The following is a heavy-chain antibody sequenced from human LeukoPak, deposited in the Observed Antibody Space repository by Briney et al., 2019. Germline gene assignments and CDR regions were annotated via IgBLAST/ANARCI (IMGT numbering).Heavy chain of an antibody. Sequence: GGSLRLSCTASGFTFSDYYMSWIRQAPGKGLQWVSYISGSGSHTSYADSVTGRFTISRDNSKNSLFLQMNSLRAEDTAVYYCARSFDFWGQGNLVTVSS. J-gene: IGHJ4*02. CDR3: ARSFDF. CDR2: ISGSGSHT. V-gene: IGHV3-11*06. CDR1: GFTFSDYY.